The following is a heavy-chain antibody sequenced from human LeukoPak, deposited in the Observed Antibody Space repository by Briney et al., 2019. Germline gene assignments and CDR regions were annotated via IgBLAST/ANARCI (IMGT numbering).Heavy chain of an antibody. CDR3: ARDRGSSYYFDY. Sequence: SVKVSCKTSGGTFSSYTISWVRQAPGQGLEWMGGIIPIFGTPHYAQKFQDRVTITADASTSTAYMELSSLRSEDTAVYYCARDRGSSYYFDYWGQGTLVTVSS. V-gene: IGHV1-69*13. D-gene: IGHD6-6*01. CDR1: GGTFSSYT. J-gene: IGHJ4*02. CDR2: IIPIFGTP.